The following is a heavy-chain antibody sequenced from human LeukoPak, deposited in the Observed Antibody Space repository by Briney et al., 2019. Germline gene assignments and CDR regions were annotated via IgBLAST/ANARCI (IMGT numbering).Heavy chain of an antibody. Sequence: GGSLRLSCAASGFTFRNLWMSWVRQAPGKGLERVGRIKSKTDGGTTQYAAPVKDRFTISRDDSKSMLYLQMTSLKTEDTAVYYCTGEPNWFDPWGQGTLVTVSS. J-gene: IGHJ5*02. CDR3: TGEPNWFDP. CDR1: GFTFRNLW. V-gene: IGHV3-15*01. CDR2: IKSKTDGGTT. D-gene: IGHD3-16*01.